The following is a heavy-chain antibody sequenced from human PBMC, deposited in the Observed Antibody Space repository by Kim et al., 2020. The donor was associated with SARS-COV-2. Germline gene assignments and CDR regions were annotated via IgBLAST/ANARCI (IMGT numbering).Heavy chain of an antibody. Sequence: GGSLRLSCAASGFSFSNFPMSWVRQAPGRGLEWVSAISASGGHTYYTPSVRGRLTVSRDNSENTLFLQMSSLGVDDTALYYCAKEMEVGLSTMDYWGQG. CDR2: ISASGGHT. J-gene: IGHJ4*02. D-gene: IGHD3-10*01. CDR3: AKEMEVGLSTMDY. CDR1: GFSFSNFP. V-gene: IGHV3-23*01.